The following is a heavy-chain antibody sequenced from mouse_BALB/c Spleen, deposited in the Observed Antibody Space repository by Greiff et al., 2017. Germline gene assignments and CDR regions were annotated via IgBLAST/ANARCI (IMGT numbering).Heavy chain of an antibody. J-gene: IGHJ2*01. CDR3: AREPFYYDYGLDY. V-gene: IGHV5-17*02. D-gene: IGHD2-4*01. CDR2: ISSGSSTI. CDR1: GFTFSSFG. Sequence: EVKLMESGGGLVQPGGSRKLSCAASGFTFSSFGMHWVRQAPEKGLEWVAYISSGSSTIYYADTVKGRFTISRDNPKNTLFLQMTSLRSEDTAMYYCAREPFYYDYGLDYWGQGTTLTVSS.